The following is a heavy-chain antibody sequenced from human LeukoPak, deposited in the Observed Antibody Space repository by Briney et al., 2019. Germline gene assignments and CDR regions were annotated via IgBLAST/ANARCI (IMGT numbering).Heavy chain of an antibody. D-gene: IGHD4-11*01. CDR1: GGSISSYY. CDR3: AGVGYSTFDY. V-gene: IGHV4-59*12. Sequence: SETLSLTCTVSGGSISSYYWSWIRQPPGKGLEWIGYIYYSGSTNYNPSLKSRVTISVKTSKNQFSLKLSSVTAADTAVYYCAGVGYSTFDYWGQGTLVTVSS. J-gene: IGHJ4*02. CDR2: IYYSGST.